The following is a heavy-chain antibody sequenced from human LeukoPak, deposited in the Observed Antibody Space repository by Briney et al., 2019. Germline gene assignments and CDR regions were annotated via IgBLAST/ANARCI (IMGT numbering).Heavy chain of an antibody. V-gene: IGHV1-69*05. D-gene: IGHD3-9*01. CDR3: ARVSDILTGSRYDYYFDY. CDR1: GGTFSSYA. Sequence: SVKVSCKASGGTFSSYAISWVRQAPGQGLEWMGRIIPIFGTANYAQKFQGRVTITTDESTSTAYMELSSLRSEDTAVDYCARVSDILTGSRYDYYFDYWGQGTLVTVSS. J-gene: IGHJ4*02. CDR2: IIPIFGTA.